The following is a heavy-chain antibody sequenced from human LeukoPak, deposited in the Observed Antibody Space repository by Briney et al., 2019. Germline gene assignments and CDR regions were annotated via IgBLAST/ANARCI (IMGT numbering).Heavy chain of an antibody. CDR1: GGTFSSYA. J-gene: IGHJ4*02. CDR3: ARDRVAAAAGTDFDY. V-gene: IGHV1-69*13. Sequence: GASVKVSCKASGGTFSSYAISWVRQAPGQGLEWMGGIIPIFGTANYAQKFQGRVTITADESTSTAYMELSSLRSEDTAVYYCARDRVAAAAGTDFDYWGQGTLVTVSS. CDR2: IIPIFGTA. D-gene: IGHD6-13*01.